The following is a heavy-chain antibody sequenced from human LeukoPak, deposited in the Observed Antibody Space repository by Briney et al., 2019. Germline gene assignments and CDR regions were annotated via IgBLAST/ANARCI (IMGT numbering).Heavy chain of an antibody. Sequence: KPSETLSLTCTVSGVSISSSYWSWIRQPPGKGLEWIGYIYYSGSTNYNPSFKSRVAISVDTSKNQFSLKLSSVTAADTAVYYCASWGIAVAGTFDYWGQGTLVTVST. CDR1: GVSISSSY. CDR2: IYYSGST. V-gene: IGHV4-59*08. J-gene: IGHJ4*02. D-gene: IGHD6-19*01. CDR3: ASWGIAVAGTFDY.